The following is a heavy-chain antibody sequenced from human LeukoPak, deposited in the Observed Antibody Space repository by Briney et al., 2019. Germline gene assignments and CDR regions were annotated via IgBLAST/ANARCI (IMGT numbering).Heavy chain of an antibody. CDR2: ITAYNGNT. CDR3: ARNIVGANGVVFPFDY. CDR1: GYTFTSYG. D-gene: IGHD1-26*01. Sequence: ASVKVSCKASGYTFTSYGISWVRQAPGQGLEWMGWITAYNGNTNYAQKVQGRVTMTTDTSTSTAYMELRSLRSGDTAVYYCARNIVGANGVVFPFDYWGQGTLVTVSS. J-gene: IGHJ4*02. V-gene: IGHV1-18*01.